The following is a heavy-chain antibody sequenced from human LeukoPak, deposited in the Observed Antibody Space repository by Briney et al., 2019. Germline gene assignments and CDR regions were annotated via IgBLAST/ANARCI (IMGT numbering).Heavy chain of an antibody. CDR3: AKGPYFDSSGYLDY. J-gene: IGHJ4*02. Sequence: PGGSLRLSCAASGFTFSSYAMSWVRQAPGKGLEWVSAISGSGGSTYYADSVKGRFTISRDNSKNTLYLQMNSLRAEDTAVYYCAKGPYFDSSGYLDYWGQGTLVTVSS. CDR2: ISGSGGST. CDR1: GFTFSSYA. D-gene: IGHD3-22*01. V-gene: IGHV3-23*01.